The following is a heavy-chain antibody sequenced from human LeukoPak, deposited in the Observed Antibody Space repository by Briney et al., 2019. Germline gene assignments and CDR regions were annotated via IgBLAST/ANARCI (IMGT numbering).Heavy chain of an antibody. D-gene: IGHD3-22*01. CDR2: INHSGST. CDR1: GGSFSGYY. V-gene: IGHV4-34*01. CDR3: ARGHYYDSSGYYRPWRFHPFYNY. J-gene: IGHJ4*02. Sequence: KPSETLSLTCAVYGGSFSGYYWSWIRQPPGKGLEWIGEINHSGSTNYNPSLKSRVTISVDTSKNQFSLKLSSVTAADTAVYYCARGHYYDSSGYYRPWRFHPFYNYWGQGTLVTVSS.